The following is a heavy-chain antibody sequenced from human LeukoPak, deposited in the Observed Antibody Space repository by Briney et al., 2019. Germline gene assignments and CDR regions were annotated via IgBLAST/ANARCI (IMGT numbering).Heavy chain of an antibody. CDR1: GFTFSSYW. CDR2: INSDGSST. V-gene: IGHV3-74*01. J-gene: IGHJ2*01. CDR3: ARDVSIVGATGYFDL. Sequence: GGSLRLSCAASGFTFSSYWMHWVRQAPGKGLVWVSRINSDGSSTSYADSVKGRFTISRGNAKNSLYLQMDSLRAEDTAVYYCARDVSIVGATGYFDLWGRGTLVTVSS. D-gene: IGHD1-26*01.